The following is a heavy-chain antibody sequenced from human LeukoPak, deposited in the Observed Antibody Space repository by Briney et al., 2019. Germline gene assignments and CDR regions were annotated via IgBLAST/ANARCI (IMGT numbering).Heavy chain of an antibody. CDR1: GFTFSFYY. Sequence: PGGSLRLSCAASGFTFSFYYMHCVRQAPGKGPVWVSHINSDGSNTNYADSVKGRFTISRDNAKNTLYLQMNSLRAEDTAVYYCARDQYSWKAFDTWGQGTMVTVSS. D-gene: IGHD1-20*01. CDR3: ARDQYSWKAFDT. J-gene: IGHJ3*02. V-gene: IGHV3-74*01. CDR2: INSDGSNT.